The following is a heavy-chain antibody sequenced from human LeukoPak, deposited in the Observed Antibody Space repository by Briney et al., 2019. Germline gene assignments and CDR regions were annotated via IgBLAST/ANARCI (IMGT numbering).Heavy chain of an antibody. V-gene: IGHV4-31*03. CDR1: GGSISSGGYY. CDR3: ARDYGDSGLGWFDP. Sequence: SQTLSLTCTVSGGSISSGGYYWSWIRQHPGKGLEWIGYIYYSGSTYYNPSLKGRVTISVDTSKNQFSLKLSSVTAADTAAYYCARDYGDSGLGWFDPWGQGTLVTVSS. CDR2: IYYSGST. D-gene: IGHD4-17*01. J-gene: IGHJ5*02.